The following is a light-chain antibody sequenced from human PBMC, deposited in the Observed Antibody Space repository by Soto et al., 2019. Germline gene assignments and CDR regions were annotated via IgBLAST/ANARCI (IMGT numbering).Light chain of an antibody. CDR2: GAS. CDR3: QHYITSPTT. J-gene: IGKJ1*01. CDR1: QRVTSNY. V-gene: IGKV3-20*01. Sequence: LTQSPYTLSLTPEERATLPCGANQRVTSNYLAWYQQKPGQAPRLLIHGASRRDTGIPDRFIGSGSGTDFTLTISRLEPEDFAVYYCQHYITSPTTFGQGTMVDI.